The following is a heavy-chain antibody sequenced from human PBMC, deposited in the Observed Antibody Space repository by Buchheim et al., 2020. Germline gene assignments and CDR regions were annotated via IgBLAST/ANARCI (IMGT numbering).Heavy chain of an antibody. V-gene: IGHV4-39*07. J-gene: IGHJ4*02. D-gene: IGHD3-10*02. CDR1: GGSISSSSYY. CDR3: ARECKGLLCSLGAFDY. CDR2: IYYSGST. Sequence: QLQLQESGPGLVKPSETLSLTCTVSGGSISSSSYYWGWIRQPPGKGLEWIGSIYYSGSTYYNPSLKSRVTISVDTSKNQFSLKLSSVTAADTAVYYCARECKGLLCSLGAFDYWGQGTL.